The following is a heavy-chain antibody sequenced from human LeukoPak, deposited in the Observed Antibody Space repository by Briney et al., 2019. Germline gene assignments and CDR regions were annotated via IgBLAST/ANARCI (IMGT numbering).Heavy chain of an antibody. J-gene: IGHJ3*02. CDR2: FDPEDGET. V-gene: IGHV1-24*01. CDR1: GYTLTELS. D-gene: IGHD3-9*01. CDR3: ATRAKFDWLLPYDAFDI. Sequence: ASVKVSCKVSGYTLTELSMHWVRQAPGKGLEWMGGFDPEDGETIYAQKFQGRVTMTEDTSTDTAYMELSSLRSEDTAVYYCATRAKFDWLLPYDAFDIWGQGTMVTVSS.